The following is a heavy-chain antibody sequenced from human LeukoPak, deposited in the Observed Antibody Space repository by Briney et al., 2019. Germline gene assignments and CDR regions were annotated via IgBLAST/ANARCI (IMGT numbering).Heavy chain of an antibody. CDR1: GFTFSSYA. CDR2: ISGSGGGT. CDR3: AKDLGSCCGGDCYSEFDY. Sequence: GGSLRLSCAASGFTFSSYAMSWVRQAPGKGLQWVSAISGSGGGTYYADSVKGRFTISRDNSENTLYLQMNSLRAEDTAVYHCAKDLGSCCGGDCYSEFDYWGQGTLVTVSS. J-gene: IGHJ4*02. V-gene: IGHV3-23*01. D-gene: IGHD2-21*02.